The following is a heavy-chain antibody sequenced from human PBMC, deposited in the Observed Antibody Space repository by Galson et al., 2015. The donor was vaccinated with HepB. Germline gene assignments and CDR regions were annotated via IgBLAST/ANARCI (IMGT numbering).Heavy chain of an antibody. CDR3: VRALGSGTYGAFEN. V-gene: IGHV3-33*01. CDR1: GITFHNYG. CDR2: IWYDGSNK. J-gene: IGHJ3*02. Sequence: SLRLSCAASGITFHNYGMHWVRQAPGKGLEWVANIWYDGSNKYYGDSVKGRFTISRDNSKNTLYLQMNSLRVEDTAMYYCVRALGSGTYGAFENWGQGTTVTVSS. D-gene: IGHD3-10*01.